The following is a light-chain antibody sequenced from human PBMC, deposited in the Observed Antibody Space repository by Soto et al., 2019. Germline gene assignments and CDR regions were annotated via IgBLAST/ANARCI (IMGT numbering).Light chain of an antibody. CDR1: QSISNY. CDR3: QQSYSTLWT. Sequence: DIQMTQSPSSLSASVVDRVTITFRASQSISNYLNWYQQKPGKAPKLLIYAASSLQSGVPSRFSGSGSGTDFTLTISSLQPEDFATYYCQQSYSTLWTFGQGTKVDIK. CDR2: AAS. J-gene: IGKJ1*01. V-gene: IGKV1-39*01.